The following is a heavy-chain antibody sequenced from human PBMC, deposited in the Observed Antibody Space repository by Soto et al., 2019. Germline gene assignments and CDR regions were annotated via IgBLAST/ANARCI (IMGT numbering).Heavy chain of an antibody. V-gene: IGHV3-23*01. J-gene: IGHJ4*02. CDR2: ISGSGGST. Sequence: GGSLRLSCAASGFTFSSYAMSWVRQAPGKGLEWVSAISGSGGSTYYADSVKGRFTISRDNSKNTLYLQMNSLRAEDTAVYYCAKADCSSTSCYGVLDYGGQGTLVTVSS. D-gene: IGHD2-2*01. CDR1: GFTFSSYA. CDR3: AKADCSSTSCYGVLDY.